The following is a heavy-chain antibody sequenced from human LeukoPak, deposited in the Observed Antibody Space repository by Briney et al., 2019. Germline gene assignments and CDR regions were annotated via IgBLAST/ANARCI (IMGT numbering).Heavy chain of an antibody. J-gene: IGHJ2*01. CDR1: GGSISSGRYW. CDR3: ARAILTASGSVWYFDL. V-gene: IGHV4-31*03. Sequence: SETLSLTCTVSGGSISSGRYWRSWIRQHPGKGLEWIGYVYYSGSTYYSPSLRRRLSISVDTSKNQFSLSLSSVTAADTAVYYCARAILTASGSVWYFDLWGRGTLVTVSS. D-gene: IGHD3-3*01. CDR2: VYYSGST.